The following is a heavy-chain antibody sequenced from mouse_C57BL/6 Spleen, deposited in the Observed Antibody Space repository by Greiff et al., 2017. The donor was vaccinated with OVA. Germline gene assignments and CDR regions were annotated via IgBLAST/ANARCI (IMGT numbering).Heavy chain of an antibody. CDR2: ISSGSSTI. CDR1: GFTFSDYG. V-gene: IGHV5-17*01. J-gene: IGHJ4*01. CDR3: ANYGNYDYYAMDY. Sequence: EVKLQESGGGLVKPGGSLKLSCAASGFTFSDYGMHWVRQAPEKGLEWVAYISSGSSTIYYADTVKGRFTISRDNAKNTLFLQMTSLRSEDTAMYYCANYGNYDYYAMDYWGQGTSVTVSS. D-gene: IGHD2-1*01.